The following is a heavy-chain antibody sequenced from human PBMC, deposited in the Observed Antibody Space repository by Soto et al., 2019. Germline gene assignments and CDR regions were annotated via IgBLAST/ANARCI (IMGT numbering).Heavy chain of an antibody. CDR2: IYYSGST. J-gene: IGHJ4*02. CDR3: ARRAPEIAAAGTGGVFDY. Sequence: QLQLQESGPGLVKPSETLCVTCTVSGDSISSSSYYWGWIRQPPGKGLEWIESIYYSGSTYYNPSLKSRVTISVDTSKNQSSLKLISVTAADTAVYYCARRAPEIAAAGTGGVFDYCGQGTLVTVSS. CDR1: GDSISSSSYY. D-gene: IGHD6-13*01. V-gene: IGHV4-39*01.